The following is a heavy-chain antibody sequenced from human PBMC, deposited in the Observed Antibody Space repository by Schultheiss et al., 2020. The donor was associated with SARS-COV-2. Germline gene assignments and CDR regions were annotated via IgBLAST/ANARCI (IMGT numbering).Heavy chain of an antibody. CDR3: ARDSGIAAAGTWVHYYYYYGMDV. D-gene: IGHD6-13*01. V-gene: IGHV4-39*07. Sequence: SETLSLTCTVSGGSISSSSYYWGWIRQPPGKGLEWIGSIYYSGSTNYNPSLKSRVTISVDTSKNQFSLKLSSVTAADTAVYYCARDSGIAAAGTWVHYYYYYGMDVWGQGTTVTVSS. J-gene: IGHJ6*02. CDR2: IYYSGST. CDR1: GGSISSSSYY.